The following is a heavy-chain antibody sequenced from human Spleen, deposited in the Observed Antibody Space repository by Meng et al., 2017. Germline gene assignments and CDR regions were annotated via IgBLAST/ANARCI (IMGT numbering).Heavy chain of an antibody. Sequence: QVQLQQWGAGLLKPSETLSLTCAVYGGSFSGYYWSWIRQPPGKGLEWIGEINHSGSTNYNPSLKSRVTISVGTSKNQFSLKLSSVTAADTAVYYCARGRRGSRTVTPPLYWYFDLWGRGTLVTVSS. D-gene: IGHD4-17*01. CDR2: INHSGST. J-gene: IGHJ2*01. CDR3: ARGRRGSRTVTPPLYWYFDL. V-gene: IGHV4-34*01. CDR1: GGSFSGYY.